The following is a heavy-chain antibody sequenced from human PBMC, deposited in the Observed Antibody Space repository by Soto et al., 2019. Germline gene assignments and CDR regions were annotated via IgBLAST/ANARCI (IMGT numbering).Heavy chain of an antibody. CDR1: GFTFSSYA. V-gene: IGHV3-23*01. CDR3: AKDRRTTGNWFDP. Sequence: GGSLRLSCAASGFTFSSYAMSWVRQAPGKGLEWVSAISGSGGSTSYADPVEGRLTISRANSKNMLYLQMNSLRAEDTAVYYCAKDRRTTGNWFDPWGQGTLVTVSS. D-gene: IGHD4-17*01. CDR2: ISGSGGST. J-gene: IGHJ5*02.